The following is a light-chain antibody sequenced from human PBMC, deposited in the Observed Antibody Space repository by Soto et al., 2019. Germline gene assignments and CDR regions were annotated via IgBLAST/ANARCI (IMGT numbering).Light chain of an antibody. CDR2: EVN. J-gene: IGLJ1*01. Sequence: QSVLTQPASVSASPGQSITISCTGTSSDVGGYKFVSWYQHHPGKAPKLMIYEVNNRPSGVSNRFSGSKSGNTASLTISGLQPEDEADYYCCSYAGSGTNVFGTGTKVTVL. V-gene: IGLV2-14*01. CDR3: CSYAGSGTNV. CDR1: SSDVGGYKF.